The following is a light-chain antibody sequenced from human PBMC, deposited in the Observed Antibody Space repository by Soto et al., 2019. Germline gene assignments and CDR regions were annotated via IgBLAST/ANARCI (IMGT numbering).Light chain of an antibody. CDR3: QQRSNWPPRT. V-gene: IGKV3-11*01. J-gene: IGKJ2*01. CDR2: DAS. Sequence: EIVLTQSPATLSLSPGERATLSCRASQSVSTYLAWYQQKPGQAPRLLIYDASNRATGIPGRFSGSGSGTHFNLTISSLEPEDFAVYYCQQRSNWPPRTFGQGTKLEIK. CDR1: QSVSTY.